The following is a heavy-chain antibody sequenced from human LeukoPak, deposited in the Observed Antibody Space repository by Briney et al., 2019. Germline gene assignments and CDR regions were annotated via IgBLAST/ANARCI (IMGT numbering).Heavy chain of an antibody. CDR1: GFTFSSYA. CDR3: ARVTYSGYASRNDAFDI. J-gene: IGHJ3*02. CDR2: ISYDGSNK. D-gene: IGHD5-12*01. Sequence: GGSLRLSCAASGFTFSSYAMHWVRQAPGKGLEWVAVISYDGSNKYYADSVKGRFTISRDNSKNTLYLQMNSLRAEDTAVYYCARVTYSGYASRNDAFDIWGQGTMVTVSS. V-gene: IGHV3-30*04.